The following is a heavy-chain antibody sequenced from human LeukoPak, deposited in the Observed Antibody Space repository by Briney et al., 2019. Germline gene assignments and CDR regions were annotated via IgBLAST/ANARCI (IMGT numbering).Heavy chain of an antibody. CDR2: ISGSGGST. J-gene: IGHJ3*02. CDR1: GFTFSSYA. Sequence: GGSLRLSCAASGFTFSSYAMSWVRQAPGKGLEWVSAISGSGGSTYYADSVKGRFTISRDNSKNTLYLQMNSLRAEDTAVYYCAKDIFHSVESGISRDTGPRTRRYDAFDIWGQGTMVTVSS. V-gene: IGHV3-23*01. D-gene: IGHD2-21*01. CDR3: AKDIFHSVESGISRDTGPRTRRYDAFDI.